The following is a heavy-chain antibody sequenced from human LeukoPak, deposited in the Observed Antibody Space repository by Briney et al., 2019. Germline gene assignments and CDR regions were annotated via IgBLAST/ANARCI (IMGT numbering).Heavy chain of an antibody. J-gene: IGHJ6*02. D-gene: IGHD3-9*01. CDR1: GYTFTGYY. Sequence: ASVKVSCKASGYTFTGYYMHWVRQAPGQGLEWMGWINPNSGGTNCAQKFQGRVTMTRDTSISTAYMELTRLRSDDTAVYYCARAAVLRYFDWLSPYGMGVWGQGTTVTVSS. V-gene: IGHV1-2*02. CDR3: ARAAVLRYFDWLSPYGMGV. CDR2: INPNSGGT.